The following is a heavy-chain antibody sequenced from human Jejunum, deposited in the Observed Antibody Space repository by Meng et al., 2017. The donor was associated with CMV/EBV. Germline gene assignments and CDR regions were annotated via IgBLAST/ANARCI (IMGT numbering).Heavy chain of an antibody. CDR1: GFTFSTYG. J-gene: IGHJ4*02. V-gene: IGHV3-21*06. D-gene: IGHD6-13*01. CDR2: ISPSGSYK. CDR3: ARLEPLAAGGFFDY. Sequence: GFTFSTYGLTLVRHSPGAGLEWVSSISPSGSYKYYADSVKGRFTISRDNAKNSVHLDMNSLRAEDTAVYYCARLEPLAAGGFFDYWGQGTPVTVSS.